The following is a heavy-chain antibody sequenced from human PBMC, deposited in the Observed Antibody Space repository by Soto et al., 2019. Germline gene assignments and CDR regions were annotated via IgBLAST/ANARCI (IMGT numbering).Heavy chain of an antibody. CDR3: ARDAKLLWSGEFVTGMDV. CDR2: ISMSSSYG. D-gene: IGHD3-10*01. J-gene: IGHJ6*02. Sequence: WGSLRRSCAASGSTFSSYSMNWGGQAPGKGLSWVSSISMSSSYGYYADSVKGPFTISRDNAQNSRYLQMNSVRAEDTAVYSCARDAKLLWSGEFVTGMDVWGQATTVTFSS. CDR1: GSTFSSYS. V-gene: IGHV3-21*01.